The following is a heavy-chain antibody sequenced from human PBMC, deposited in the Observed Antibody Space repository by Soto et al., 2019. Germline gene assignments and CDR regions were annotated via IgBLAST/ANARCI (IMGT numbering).Heavy chain of an antibody. CDR3: ARGRFIVGATLNWFDP. Sequence: GASVKVSCKASGYTFTSYYMHWVRQAPGQGLEWMGIINPSGGSTSYAQKFQGRVTMTRDTSTSTVYMELSSLRSEDTAVYYCARGRFIVGATLNWFDPWGQGTLVTVSS. J-gene: IGHJ5*02. V-gene: IGHV1-46*01. CDR2: INPSGGST. CDR1: GYTFTSYY. D-gene: IGHD1-26*01.